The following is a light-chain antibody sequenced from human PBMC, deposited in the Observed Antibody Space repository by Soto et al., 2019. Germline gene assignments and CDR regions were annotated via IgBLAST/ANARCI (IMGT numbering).Light chain of an antibody. CDR1: QSISIW. J-gene: IGKJ1*01. Sequence: DIPMTQSPSTLSASVGDRVTITRRASQSISIWLAWYQQKPGKAPNLLIYKTSSLGTGVPSRFSGSGSGKEVTLTISSLQPDDFATYSCQHWDDYSWTFGQGTKVEVK. CDR3: QHWDDYSWT. V-gene: IGKV1-5*03. CDR2: KTS.